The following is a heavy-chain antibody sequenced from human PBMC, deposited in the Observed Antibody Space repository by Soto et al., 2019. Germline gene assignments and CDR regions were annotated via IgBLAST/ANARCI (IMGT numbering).Heavy chain of an antibody. Sequence: SETLSLTCAVYGGSFSGYYWSWIRQPPGKGLEWIGEINHSGSTNYNPSLKSRVTISVDTSKNQFSLKLSSVTAADTAVYYCARVSLTYDSPIDYWGQGTLVTVSS. CDR3: ARVSLTYDSPIDY. J-gene: IGHJ4*02. CDR2: INHSGST. V-gene: IGHV4-34*01. CDR1: GGSFSGYY. D-gene: IGHD1-1*01.